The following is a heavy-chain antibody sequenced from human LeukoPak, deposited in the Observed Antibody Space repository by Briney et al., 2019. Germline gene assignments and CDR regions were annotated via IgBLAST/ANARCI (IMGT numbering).Heavy chain of an antibody. CDR1: GGSISSYY. Sequence: SETLSLTCTVSGGSISSYYWSWIRQPPGKGLEWIGYIYYSGSTNYNPSLKSRVTISVDTSKNQFPLKLSSVTAADTAVYYCARVLSSGWSDPLFDYWGQGTLVTVSS. CDR2: IYYSGST. J-gene: IGHJ4*02. CDR3: ARVLSSGWSDPLFDY. V-gene: IGHV4-59*01. D-gene: IGHD6-19*01.